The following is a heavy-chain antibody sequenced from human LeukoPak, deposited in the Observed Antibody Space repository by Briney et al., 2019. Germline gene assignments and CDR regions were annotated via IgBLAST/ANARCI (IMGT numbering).Heavy chain of an antibody. CDR3: ARESKYYDILTENN. D-gene: IGHD3-9*01. CDR2: IYTSGST. J-gene: IGHJ4*02. Sequence: SETLSLTCTVSGGSISSYYWSWIRQPAGKGLEWIGCIYTSGSTNYNPSLKSRVTISVDTSKNQFSLKLSSVTAADTAVYYCARESKYYDILTENNWGQGTLVTVSS. V-gene: IGHV4-4*07. CDR1: GGSISSYY.